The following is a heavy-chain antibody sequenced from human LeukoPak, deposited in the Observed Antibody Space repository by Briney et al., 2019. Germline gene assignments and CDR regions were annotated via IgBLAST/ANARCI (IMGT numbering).Heavy chain of an antibody. V-gene: IGHV3-21*01. D-gene: IGHD1-26*01. CDR1: GFTLSRYS. CDR3: AREEYSGSDYLDY. J-gene: IGHJ4*02. Sequence: GGSLRLSCAASGFTLSRYSMNWVRQAPEKGLEWVSSISSSSSYIYYADSVKGRFTISRDNAKNSLYLQMNSLRAEDTAVYYCAREEYSGSDYLDYWGQGTLVTVSS. CDR2: ISSSSSYI.